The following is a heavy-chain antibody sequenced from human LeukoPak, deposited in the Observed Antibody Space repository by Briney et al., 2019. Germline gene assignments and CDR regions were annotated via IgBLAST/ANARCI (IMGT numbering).Heavy chain of an antibody. Sequence: ASVKVSCKASGYIFTSYDINWVRQATGQGLEWMGWMNPNIGNTGYSQKFQGRVTMTRNTSISTAYMELSSLRSEDTAVYYCARGAESATRDLDFWGQGTLVTVSS. D-gene: IGHD2-15*01. J-gene: IGHJ4*02. CDR2: MNPNIGNT. CDR1: GYIFTSYD. CDR3: ARGAESATRDLDF. V-gene: IGHV1-8*01.